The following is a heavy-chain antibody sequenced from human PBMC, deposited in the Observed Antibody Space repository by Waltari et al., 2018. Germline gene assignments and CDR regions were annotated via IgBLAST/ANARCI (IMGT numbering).Heavy chain of an antibody. D-gene: IGHD4-4*01. J-gene: IGHJ5*02. CDR1: GYTFTDYS. CDR2: VDPADSET. Sequence: EVQLVQSGAEVKKPGAHVKISCKASGYTFTDYSIPWVQQAPGKGLEWMGRVDPADSETIYAEKFQGRVTITADTSTDTAYMELSSLRSEDTAVYYCATVLTTVPTYWFDPWGQGTLVTVSS. V-gene: IGHV1-69-2*01. CDR3: ATVLTTVPTYWFDP.